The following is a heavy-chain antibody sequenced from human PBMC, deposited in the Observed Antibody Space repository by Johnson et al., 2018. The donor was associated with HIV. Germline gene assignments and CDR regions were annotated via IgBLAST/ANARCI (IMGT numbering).Heavy chain of an antibody. V-gene: IGHV3-30*18. CDR2: ISYEGSNK. Sequence: VQLVESGGGVVQPGRSLRLSCAASGFTFSSYGMHWVRQAPGKGLEWVAVISYEGSNKYYADSVKGRFTISRDNSKNTLYLQMNSLRAEDTAVYYCAQGGGSYYRGDAFDIWGQGTMVTVSS. J-gene: IGHJ3*02. CDR3: AQGGGSYYRGDAFDI. CDR1: GFTFSSYG. D-gene: IGHD1-26*01.